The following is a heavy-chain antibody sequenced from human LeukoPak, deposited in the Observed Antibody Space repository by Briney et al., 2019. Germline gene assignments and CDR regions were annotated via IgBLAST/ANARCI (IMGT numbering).Heavy chain of an antibody. J-gene: IGHJ4*02. CDR1: GFTFSNYA. CDR3: AKAMTYYYDTSYFDY. CDR2: ISGSGDST. Sequence: GGSLRLSCAASGFTFSNYAMSWVRQAPGKGLEWVSTISGSGDSTYYADSVKGRFTISRDNSKNTLYLQMDSLSAEDTAAYYCAKAMTYYYDTSYFDYWGQGTLLTVSS. D-gene: IGHD3-22*01. V-gene: IGHV3-23*01.